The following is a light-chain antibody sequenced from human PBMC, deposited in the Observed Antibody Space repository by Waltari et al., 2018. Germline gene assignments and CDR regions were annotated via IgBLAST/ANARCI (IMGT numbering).Light chain of an antibody. CDR1: QSVSSF. V-gene: IGKV3-11*01. Sequence: IVLTQSPATLSLSPGERATLSCRASQSVSSFLAWYQQKPGQAPRLLIYETSNRATGIPARFSGSGSGTDFTLTISSLEPEDFAVYYCQQRRNWPLTFGQGTKVEIK. CDR3: QQRRNWPLT. CDR2: ETS. J-gene: IGKJ1*01.